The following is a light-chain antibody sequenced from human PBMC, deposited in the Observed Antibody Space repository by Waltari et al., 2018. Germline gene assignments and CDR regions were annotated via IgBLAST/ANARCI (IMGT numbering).Light chain of an antibody. CDR3: QQYGTSPWT. Sequence: EMVLTQSPVTLSLSPGERATLPCRASQSVRSGHLAWFQQKPGQAPRLLIYGSSNRATDIPDRFTGSGSGADFALTIGRLEPEDFAVYYCQQYGTSPWTFGQGTNVEI. CDR2: GSS. V-gene: IGKV3-20*01. J-gene: IGKJ1*01. CDR1: QSVRSGH.